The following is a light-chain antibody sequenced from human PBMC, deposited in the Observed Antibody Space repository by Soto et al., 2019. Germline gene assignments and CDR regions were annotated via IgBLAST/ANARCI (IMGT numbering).Light chain of an antibody. Sequence: IQMTLSPSTVRPSVEERVTLTCRASQSISSWLAWYQQKPGKAPKLLIYKASSLESGVPSRFSVSGSGTDFTLPISSPQPDAFATYYCQQYNSYSWTLGQGTKVDIK. V-gene: IGKV1-5*03. CDR2: KAS. J-gene: IGKJ1*01. CDR3: QQYNSYSWT. CDR1: QSISSW.